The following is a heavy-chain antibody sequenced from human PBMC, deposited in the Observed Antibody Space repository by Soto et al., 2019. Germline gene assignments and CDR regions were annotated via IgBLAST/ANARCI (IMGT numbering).Heavy chain of an antibody. V-gene: IGHV1-18*01. J-gene: IGHJ5*02. CDR3: ASMGGVVVVDATMNWVDP. CDR2: ISAYNGNT. D-gene: IGHD2-15*01. Sequence: ASVKVSCKASGYTFTSYGISWVRQAPGQGLEWMGWISAYNGNTNYAQKLQGRVTMTTDTSTSTAYMELRSLRSDDTAVYYCASMGGVVVVDATMNWVDPWGHGTLVTVSS. CDR1: GYTFTSYG.